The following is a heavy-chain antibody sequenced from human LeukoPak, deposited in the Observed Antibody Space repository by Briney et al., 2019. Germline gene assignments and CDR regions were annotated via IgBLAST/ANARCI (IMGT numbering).Heavy chain of an antibody. J-gene: IGHJ4*02. D-gene: IGHD3-22*01. CDR1: GGSISSYY. CDR2: IYYSGST. CDR3: ARARYDSSGSPLDY. Sequence: SETLSLTCTVSGGSISSYYWSWIRQPPGKGLEWIGYIYYSGSTNYNPSLKSRVTMSVDTSKNQFSLKLSSVTAADTAVYYCARARYDSSGSPLDYWGQGTLVTVSS. V-gene: IGHV4-59*01.